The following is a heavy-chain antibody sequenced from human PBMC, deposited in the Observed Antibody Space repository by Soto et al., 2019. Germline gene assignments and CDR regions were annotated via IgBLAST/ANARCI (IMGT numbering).Heavy chain of an antibody. D-gene: IGHD1-1*01. J-gene: IGHJ4*02. V-gene: IGHV1-18*01. CDR1: GYTFTSYG. Sequence: QVHLVQSGAEVKKPGASVKVSCKGSGYTFTSYGVTWVRQAPGQGLEWMGWISAHNGNTDYAQKLQGRVTVTRDTSTSTAYMELRSLRSDDTAVYYCARGRYGDYWGQGALVTVSS. CDR3: ARGRYGDY. CDR2: ISAHNGNT.